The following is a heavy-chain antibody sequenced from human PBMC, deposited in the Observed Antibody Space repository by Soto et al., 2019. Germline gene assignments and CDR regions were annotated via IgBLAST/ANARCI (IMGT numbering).Heavy chain of an antibody. Sequence: GGSLRLSCAASGFTFSSHTMIWVRQAPGKGLEWVSSISSSNNYIYYADSVKGRFTISRDNAKNSLYLQMNSLRAEDTALYYCARDLGGGYSSSSFGFDPWGQGTLVTVSS. CDR2: ISSSNNYI. V-gene: IGHV3-21*01. D-gene: IGHD6-6*01. J-gene: IGHJ5*02. CDR1: GFTFSSHT. CDR3: ARDLGGGYSSSSFGFDP.